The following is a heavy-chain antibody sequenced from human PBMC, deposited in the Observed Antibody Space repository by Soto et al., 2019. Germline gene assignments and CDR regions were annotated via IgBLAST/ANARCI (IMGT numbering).Heavy chain of an antibody. J-gene: IGHJ6*04. V-gene: IGHV1-58*01. CDR1: GFTFTSSA. CDR2: IVVGSGNT. CDR3: AADYYDILTGSPRMGYYGMDV. Sequence: VKVSCTASGFTFTSSAVQWVRQARGQRLEWIGWIVVGSGNTNYAQKFQERVTITRDMSTSTAYMELSSLRSEDTAVYYCAADYYDILTGSPRMGYYGMDVWGKGTTVTVS. D-gene: IGHD3-9*01.